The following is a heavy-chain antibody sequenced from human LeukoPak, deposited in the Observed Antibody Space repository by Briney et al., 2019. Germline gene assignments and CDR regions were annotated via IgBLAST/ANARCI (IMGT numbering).Heavy chain of an antibody. J-gene: IGHJ4*02. CDR1: GFTLSTYA. CDR2: ISGSGDST. CDR3: AKANSGYAGLSDY. V-gene: IGHV3-23*01. Sequence: GGSLRLSCAASGFTLSTYAMSWVRQAPGKGLEWVSAISGSGDSTYYADSVKGRFTISRDNSKNTLYLQMNSLRAEDTAVYYCAKANSGYAGLSDYWGQGTLVTVSS. D-gene: IGHD5-12*01.